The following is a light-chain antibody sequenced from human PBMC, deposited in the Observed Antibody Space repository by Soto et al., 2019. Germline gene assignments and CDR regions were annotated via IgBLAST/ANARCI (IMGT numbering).Light chain of an antibody. CDR2: DGS. CDR1: SSAVGTYNL. CDR3: CSYSGSITLI. V-gene: IGLV2-23*01. Sequence: QSVLTQPPSASGTPGQRVTISCSGTSSAVGTYNLVSWYQQYPGKAPKLIIFDGSHRPSGVSNRFSGSKSGNTASLTISGLQTEDEAHYYCCSYSGSITLIFGGGTKLTVL. J-gene: IGLJ2*01.